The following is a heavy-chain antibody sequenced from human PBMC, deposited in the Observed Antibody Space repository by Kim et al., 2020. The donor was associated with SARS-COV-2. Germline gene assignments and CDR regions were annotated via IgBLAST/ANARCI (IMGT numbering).Heavy chain of an antibody. J-gene: IGHJ4*02. CDR1: GYTFTSYG. Sequence: ASVKVSCKASGYTFTSYGISWVRQAPGQGLEWMGWISAYNGNTNYAQKLQGRVTMTTDTSTSTAYMELRSLRSDDTAVYYCARAHLVVVPAATDYWGQGTLVTVSS. CDR3: ARAHLVVVPAATDY. CDR2: ISAYNGNT. V-gene: IGHV1-18*04. D-gene: IGHD2-2*01.